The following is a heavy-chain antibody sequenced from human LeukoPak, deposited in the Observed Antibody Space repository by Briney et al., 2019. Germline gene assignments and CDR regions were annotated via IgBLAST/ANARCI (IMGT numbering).Heavy chain of an antibody. CDR1: GFTFDDYA. CDR2: ISSSSSYI. V-gene: IGHV3-21*01. D-gene: IGHD3-10*01. CDR3: ARDQDLAGSGSYDFDY. Sequence: PGGSLRLSCAASGFTFDDYAMHWVRQAPGKGLEWVSSISSSSSYIYYADSVKGRFTISRDNAKNSLYLQMNSLRAEDTAVYYCARDQDLAGSGSYDFDYWGQGTLVTVSS. J-gene: IGHJ4*02.